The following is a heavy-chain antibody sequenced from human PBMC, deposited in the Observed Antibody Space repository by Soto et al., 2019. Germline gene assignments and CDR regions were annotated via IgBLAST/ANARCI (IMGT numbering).Heavy chain of an antibody. D-gene: IGHD2-15*01. CDR2: ISTNGRNI. V-gene: IGHV3-11*01. Sequence: GGSLRLSCVASGFIFSDYYMSWIRQTPGRGLEWASYISTNGRNIYYADSVKGRFTISRDNTKNSLYLQVNSLRAEDTAVYYCARLPPPSCSGGSCSPYWGQGTLVTVSS. CDR3: ARLPPPSCSGGSCSPY. J-gene: IGHJ4*02. CDR1: GFIFSDYY.